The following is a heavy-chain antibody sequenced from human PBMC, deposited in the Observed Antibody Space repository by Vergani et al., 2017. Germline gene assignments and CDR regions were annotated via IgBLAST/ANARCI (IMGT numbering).Heavy chain of an antibody. V-gene: IGHV5-51*01. CDR3: ARHRGWGLVVVAATPWYYYYGMDV. D-gene: IGHD2-15*01. CDR2: IYPGDSDT. Sequence: EVQLVQSGAEVKKPGESLKISCKGSGYSFTSYWIGWVRQMPGKGLEWMGIIYPGDSDTRYRPSFQGQVTISADKSISTAYLQGSSLKASDTAMYYCARHRGWGLVVVAATPWYYYYGMDVWGQGTTVTVSS. CDR1: GYSFTSYW. J-gene: IGHJ6*02.